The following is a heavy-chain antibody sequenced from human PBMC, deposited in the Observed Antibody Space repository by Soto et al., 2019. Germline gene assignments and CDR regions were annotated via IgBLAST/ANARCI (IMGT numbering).Heavy chain of an antibody. CDR3: ARDRMTTVTTSFDY. V-gene: IGHV1-18*04. CDR1: GYTFTSYG. D-gene: IGHD4-4*01. Sequence: ASVKVSCKASGYTFTSYGISWVRQAPGQGLEWMGWISAYNGNSNYAQKLQGRVTMTTDTSTSTAYMELRSLRSDDTAVYYCARDRMTTVTTSFDYWGQGTLVTVSS. CDR2: ISAYNGNS. J-gene: IGHJ4*02.